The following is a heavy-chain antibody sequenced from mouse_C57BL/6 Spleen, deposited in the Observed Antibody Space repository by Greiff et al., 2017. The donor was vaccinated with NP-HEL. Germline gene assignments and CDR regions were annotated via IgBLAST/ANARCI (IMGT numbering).Heavy chain of an antibody. CDR3: ARSITTVAGAMDY. V-gene: IGHV1-52*01. CDR1: GYTFTSYW. CDR2: IDPSDSET. J-gene: IGHJ4*01. D-gene: IGHD1-1*01. Sequence: QVQLQQPGAELVRPGSSVKLSCKASGYTFTSYWMHWVKQRPIQGLEWIGNIDPSDSETHYNQKFKDKATLTVDKSSSTAYMQLSSLTSEDSAVYFCARSITTVAGAMDYWGQGTSVTVSS.